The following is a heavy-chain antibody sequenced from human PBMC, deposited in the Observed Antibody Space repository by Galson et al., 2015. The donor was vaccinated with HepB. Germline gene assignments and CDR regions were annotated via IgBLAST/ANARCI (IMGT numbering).Heavy chain of an antibody. D-gene: IGHD2/OR15-2a*01. CDR2: TSYHGNKI. CDR1: GFTFTTYD. CDR3: AKGRTFGRLAAFDN. V-gene: IGHV3-30*18. Sequence: SLRLSCAASGFTFTTYDLHWVRQAPGKGLEWVAFTSYHGNKIYYGDSVKGRFIISRDNSKNTLYLQMNSLRADDTAVYYCAKGRTFGRLAAFDNWGQGTLVTVSS. J-gene: IGHJ4*02.